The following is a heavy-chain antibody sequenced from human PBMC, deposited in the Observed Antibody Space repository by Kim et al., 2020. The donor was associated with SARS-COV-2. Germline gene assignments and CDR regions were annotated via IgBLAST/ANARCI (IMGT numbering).Heavy chain of an antibody. CDR3: ATGIVVAGTPNSYYYYYGMDV. CDR2: FDPEDGET. CDR1: GYTLIELS. Sequence: ASVKVSCKVSGYTLIELSMHWVRQAPGKGLEWMGGFDPEDGETIYAQKFQGRVTMTEDTSTDTAYMELSSLRSEDTAVYYCATGIVVAGTPNSYYYYYGMDVWGQGTTVTVS. D-gene: IGHD6-19*01. V-gene: IGHV1-24*01. J-gene: IGHJ6*01.